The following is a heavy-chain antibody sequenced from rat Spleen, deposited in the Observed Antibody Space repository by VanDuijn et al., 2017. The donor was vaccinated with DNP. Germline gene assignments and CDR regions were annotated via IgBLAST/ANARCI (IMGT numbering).Heavy chain of an antibody. J-gene: IGHJ4*01. CDR3: ARALATVAPTGAMDA. V-gene: IGHV2-30*01. CDR2: MWTGGST. Sequence: QVQLKESGPGLVQPSQTLSLTCTVSGFSLTSYNVHWVRQPAGKGLEWMGIMWTGGSTDYNSALKSRLTISRDTSKSQVFLKVNSLQTADTAMYFCARALATVAPTGAMDAWGQGTSVTVSS. D-gene: IGHD3-1*01. CDR1: GFSLTSYN.